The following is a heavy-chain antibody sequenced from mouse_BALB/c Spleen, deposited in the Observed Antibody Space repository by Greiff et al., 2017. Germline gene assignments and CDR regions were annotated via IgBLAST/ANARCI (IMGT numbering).Heavy chain of an antibody. CDR2: INSNGGST. CDR3: AREGYRSYCDY. J-gene: IGHJ2*01. V-gene: IGHV5-6-3*01. D-gene: IGHD2-14*01. Sequence: EVKLVESGGGLVQPGGSLKLSCAASGFTFSSYGMSWVRQTPDKRLELVATINSNGGSTYYPDSVKGRFTISRDNAKNTLYLQMSSLKSEDTAMYYCAREGYRSYCDYWGQGTTRTGSS. CDR1: GFTFSSYG.